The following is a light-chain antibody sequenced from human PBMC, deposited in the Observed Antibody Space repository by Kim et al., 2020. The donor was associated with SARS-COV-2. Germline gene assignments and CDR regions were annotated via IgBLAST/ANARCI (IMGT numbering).Light chain of an antibody. CDR2: DDT. CDR1: SPRFGYVY. V-gene: IGLV1-51*01. Sequence: GREVPSSCFGNSPRFGYVYVSWYQQLPGSAPKVLIYDDTLRPSGISDRFSGSKSGSSATLDITGLETGDEAEYFCGIWDTDLNTGVFGGGTKLTVL. J-gene: IGLJ3*02. CDR3: GIWDTDLNTGV.